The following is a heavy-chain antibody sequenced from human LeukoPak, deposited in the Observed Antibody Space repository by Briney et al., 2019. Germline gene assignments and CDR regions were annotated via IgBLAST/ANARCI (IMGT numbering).Heavy chain of an antibody. Sequence: GGSLRLSCAASGYTFSNAWMSWVRQVPGKGLDWVGRIKSKTNGGTTDHAAPVKGRFTISRDDSKSTLYLQMNSLKTEDTAVYYCTYYYDSSTYYHVDYWGQGTLVTVSS. V-gene: IGHV3-15*01. J-gene: IGHJ4*02. CDR2: IKSKTNGGTT. CDR1: GYTFSNAW. D-gene: IGHD3-22*01. CDR3: TYYYDSSTYYHVDY.